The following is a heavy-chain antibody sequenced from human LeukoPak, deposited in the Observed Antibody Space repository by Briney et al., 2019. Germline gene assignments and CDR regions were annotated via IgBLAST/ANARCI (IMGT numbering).Heavy chain of an antibody. CDR2: IYYSGST. Sequence: SETLSLTCTVSGGSISSSSYYWGWIRQPPGKGLEWIGSIYYSGSTYYNPSLKSRVTISVDTSKNQFSLKLSSVTAADTAVYYCARQDGSYSSSSFDYWGQGTLVTVSS. J-gene: IGHJ4*02. CDR3: ARQDGSYSSSSFDY. D-gene: IGHD6-6*01. CDR1: GGSISSSSYY. V-gene: IGHV4-39*01.